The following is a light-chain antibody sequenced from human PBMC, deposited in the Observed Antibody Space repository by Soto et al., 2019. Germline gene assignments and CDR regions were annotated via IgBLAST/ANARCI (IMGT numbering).Light chain of an antibody. V-gene: IGKV1-5*01. CDR3: QQYNSYRT. CDR1: QSISSW. CDR2: DAS. Sequence: DIQMTQSPSTLSASVGDRVTITCRASQSISSWLAWYQQKPGKAPKLLIYDASNLESGVPSRFSGSGSGTEFTLTISRLQPDDFATYYCQQYNSYRTFGQGTKVEIK. J-gene: IGKJ1*01.